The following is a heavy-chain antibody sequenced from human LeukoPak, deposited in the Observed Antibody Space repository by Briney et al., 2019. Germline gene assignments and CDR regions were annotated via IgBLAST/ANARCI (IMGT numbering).Heavy chain of an antibody. V-gene: IGHV4-59*01. Sequence: SETLSLTCTVSGGSISSYYWSWIRQPPGKGLEWIGYIYYSGSTNYNPSLKSRVTISVDTSKNQFSLKLSSVTAADTAVYYCAREGKLTGYSSGLGFNYWGQGTLVTVSS. CDR1: GGSISSYY. CDR2: IYYSGST. D-gene: IGHD6-19*01. CDR3: AREGKLTGYSSGLGFNY. J-gene: IGHJ4*02.